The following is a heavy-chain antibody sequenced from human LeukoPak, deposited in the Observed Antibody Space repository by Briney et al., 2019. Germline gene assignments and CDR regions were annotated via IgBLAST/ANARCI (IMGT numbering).Heavy chain of an antibody. CDR1: GFTVSSNY. D-gene: IGHD3-10*01. CDR2: IYSGGST. Sequence: GGSLRLSCAASGFTVSSNYMSWVRQAPGKGLEWVSVIYSGGSTYYADSVKGRFTISRDNSKNTLYLQMNSLRAEDTAVYYCTRPGYGSGSYQAGDAFDIWGQGTMVTVSS. CDR3: TRPGYGSGSYQAGDAFDI. V-gene: IGHV3-53*05. J-gene: IGHJ3*02.